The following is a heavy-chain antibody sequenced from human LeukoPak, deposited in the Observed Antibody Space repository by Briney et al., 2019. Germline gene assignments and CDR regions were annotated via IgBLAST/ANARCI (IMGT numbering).Heavy chain of an antibody. J-gene: IGHJ4*02. CDR1: GGSVSSYY. CDR2: IYYSGST. CDR3: ARSDTPYCSSTSCYEGYFDY. D-gene: IGHD2-2*01. V-gene: IGHV4-59*02. Sequence: SETLSLTCTVSGGSVSSYYWSWIRQPPGKGLEWIGYIYYSGSTNYNPSLKSRVTISVDTSKNQFSLKLSSVTAADTAVYYCARSDTPYCSSTSCYEGYFDYWGQGTLVTVSS.